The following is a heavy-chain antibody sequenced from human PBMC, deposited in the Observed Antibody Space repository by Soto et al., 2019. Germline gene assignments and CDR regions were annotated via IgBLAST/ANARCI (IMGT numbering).Heavy chain of an antibody. CDR1: GFSFSTYG. V-gene: IGHV3-33*01. CDR2: IWYDGNTK. Sequence: PGGSLRLSCAASGFSFSTYGMHWVRQVPGKGLEWVAVIWYDGNTKYYVDSVRGRFTISRDNSNNTLYLQMNNLRAEDTAVYYCARDNRTYCGVDCYFSGLDFWGQGTLVTVSS. CDR3: ARDNRTYCGVDCYFSGLDF. J-gene: IGHJ4*02. D-gene: IGHD2-21*02.